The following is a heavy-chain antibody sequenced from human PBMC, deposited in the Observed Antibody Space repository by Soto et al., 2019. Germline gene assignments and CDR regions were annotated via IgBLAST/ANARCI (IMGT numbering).Heavy chain of an antibody. D-gene: IGHD3-3*01. CDR2: VNPDNGGT. Sequence: QVHLVQSGAEVKRPGASVKVSCKASGYTFTGNYIHWVRQAPGQGLEWMGWVNPDNGGTTSAEKFQGSVTMTRDTSVTTAYMELYWLTSDDTAVYYCARDPRPPSGWLGFWEYGMDVWGQGTTVTVSS. CDR1: GYTFTGNY. CDR3: ARDPRPPSGWLGFWEYGMDV. J-gene: IGHJ6*02. V-gene: IGHV1-2*02.